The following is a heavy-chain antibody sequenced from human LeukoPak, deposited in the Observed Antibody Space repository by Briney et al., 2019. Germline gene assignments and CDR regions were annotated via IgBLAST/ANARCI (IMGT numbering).Heavy chain of an antibody. J-gene: IGHJ5*02. V-gene: IGHV3-23*01. CDR3: AKEHDLWHEEGNWFDP. CDR2: ISADDTG. D-gene: IGHD3-3*01. CDR1: GFTFSTYS. Sequence: GSLTLSCLASGFTFSTYSMTWVRQVPGKGLDWVSAISADDTGYYADSVKGRFIVSRDNSKNTLYLQLNRLRVEDTAVYYCAKEHDLWHEEGNWFDPWGQGTLVTVSS.